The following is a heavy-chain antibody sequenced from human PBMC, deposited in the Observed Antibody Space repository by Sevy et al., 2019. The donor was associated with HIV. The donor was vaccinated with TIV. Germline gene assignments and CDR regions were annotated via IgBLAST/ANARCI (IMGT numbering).Heavy chain of an antibody. J-gene: IGHJ4*02. CDR1: GFTFSNYN. V-gene: IGHV3-48*01. D-gene: IGHD2-2*01. CDR3: ARHQLRVSASGFDY. Sequence: GGSLRLSCAASGFTFSNYNMDWVRQAPGKGLEWVSYITFSSNTINYADSVKGRFTISGDNAKKSLYLQMNSVRAEDTAVYYCARHQLRVSASGFDYWGQGTLVTVSS. CDR2: ITFSSNTI.